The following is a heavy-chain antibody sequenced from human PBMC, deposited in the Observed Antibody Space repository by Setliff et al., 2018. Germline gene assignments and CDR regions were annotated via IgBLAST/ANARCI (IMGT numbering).Heavy chain of an antibody. CDR1: GYTFNDYY. D-gene: IGHD2-21*01. V-gene: IGHV1-69*06. J-gene: IGHJ5*02. Sequence: SVKVSCKASGYTFNDYYIHWVRQAPGQGLAWMGRIMPIFGSTNYAQNFQGRVTITADKSKKTAYMDLSSLRTEASADYYCARDRGGPAIANWFDRWGQGTLVTVSS. CDR3: ARDRGGPAIANWFDR. CDR2: IMPIFGST.